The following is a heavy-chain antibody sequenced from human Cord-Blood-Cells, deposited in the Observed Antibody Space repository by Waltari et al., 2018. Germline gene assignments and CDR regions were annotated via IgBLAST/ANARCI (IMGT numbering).Heavy chain of an antibody. CDR1: GGTFRSYA. Sequence: QVQLVQSGAEVKKPGSSVKVSCKASGGTFRSYAIRWGRQAPGQGLEWMGGIIPIFGTANYAQKFQGRVTITADESTSTAYMELSSLRSEDTAVYYCARFGRGDGYNSNYWGQGTLVTVSS. CDR2: IIPIFGTA. CDR3: ARFGRGDGYNSNY. V-gene: IGHV1-69*12. J-gene: IGHJ4*02. D-gene: IGHD5-12*01.